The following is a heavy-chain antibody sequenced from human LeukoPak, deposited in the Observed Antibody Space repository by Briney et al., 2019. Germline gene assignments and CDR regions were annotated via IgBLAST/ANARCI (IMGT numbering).Heavy chain of an antibody. J-gene: IGHJ4*02. CDR1: GYTFISYG. CDR2: ISAYNGDT. V-gene: IGHV1-18*04. CDR3: ARELSPTLYFDY. Sequence: GASVKVSCKASGYTFISYGISWVRQAPGQGLEWMGWISAYNGDTNYAQKVQGRVTMTTDTSTSTAYMELRTLRSEDTAMYYCARELSPTLYFDYWGQGTLVTVSS. D-gene: IGHD3-16*02.